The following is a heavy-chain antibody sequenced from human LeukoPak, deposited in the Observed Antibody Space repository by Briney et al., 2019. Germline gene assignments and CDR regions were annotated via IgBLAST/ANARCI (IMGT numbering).Heavy chain of an antibody. D-gene: IGHD3-22*01. V-gene: IGHV3-23*01. CDR2: ISNDGGGT. Sequence: QAGGSLRPSCAASGFIFNNYGLIWVRQAPGKGLEWVSAISNDGGGTQYADFVEGRFTISRDNSKNTLFLQMSSLRAEDTALYYCAKGSSGYFADLWGQGTLVTVSS. CDR3: AKGSSGYFADL. CDR1: GFIFNNYG. J-gene: IGHJ5*02.